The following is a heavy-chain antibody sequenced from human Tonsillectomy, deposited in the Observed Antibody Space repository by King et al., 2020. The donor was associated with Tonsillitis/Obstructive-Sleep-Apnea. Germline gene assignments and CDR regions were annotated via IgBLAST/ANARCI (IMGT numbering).Heavy chain of an antibody. CDR2: IKQDGSEK. D-gene: IGHD5-18*01. Sequence: VQLVESGGVLVQPGGSLRLSCAASGFTLSSYWMSWVRQAPGKGLEWVANIKQDGSEKNYVDSLKGRFTISRDNAENSLYLQLNSLRVEDTAVYYCASSGYSYGHGYYYGMDVWGQGTTVTVSS. CDR3: ASSGYSYGHGYYYGMDV. J-gene: IGHJ6*02. V-gene: IGHV3-7*03. CDR1: GFTLSSYW.